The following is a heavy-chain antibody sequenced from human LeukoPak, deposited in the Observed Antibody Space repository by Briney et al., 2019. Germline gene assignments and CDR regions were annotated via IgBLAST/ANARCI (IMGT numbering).Heavy chain of an antibody. CDR2: ISAYNGNT. CDR1: GYTFTSYG. Sequence: GASVKVSCKASGYTFTSYGISWVRQAPGQGLEWMGWISAYNGNTNYAQKLQGRVTMTTDTSTSTAYMELRSLRSDDTAVYYCARVPPPTFWSGYQPENWFDPWGQGTLVTVSS. V-gene: IGHV1-18*01. J-gene: IGHJ5*02. D-gene: IGHD3-3*01. CDR3: ARVPPPTFWSGYQPENWFDP.